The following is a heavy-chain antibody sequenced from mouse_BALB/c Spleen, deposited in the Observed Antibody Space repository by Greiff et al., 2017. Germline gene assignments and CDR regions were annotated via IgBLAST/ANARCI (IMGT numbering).Heavy chain of an antibody. D-gene: IGHD2-10*02. J-gene: IGHJ2*01. Sequence: EVQVVESGGGLVKPGGSLKLSCAASGFTFSSYAMSWVRQTPEKRLEWVASISSGGSTYYPDSVKGRFTISRDNARNILYLQMSSLRSEDTAMYYCARGRYGNPYYFDYWGQGTTLTVSS. CDR2: ISSGGST. V-gene: IGHV5-6-5*01. CDR1: GFTFSSYA. CDR3: ARGRYGNPYYFDY.